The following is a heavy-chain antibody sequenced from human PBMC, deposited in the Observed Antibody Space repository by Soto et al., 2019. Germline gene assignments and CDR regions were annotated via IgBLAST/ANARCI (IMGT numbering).Heavy chain of an antibody. J-gene: IGHJ4*02. CDR1: GFSLSTSGMR. V-gene: IGHV2-70*04. Sequence: SGPTLVNPTQTLTLTCTFSGFSLSTSGMRVSWIRQPPGKALEWLARIDWDDDKFYSTSLKTRLTISKDTSKNQVVLTMTNMDPVDTATYYCARTPGIAAAVPYYFDYWGQGTLVTVS. D-gene: IGHD6-13*01. CDR3: ARTPGIAAAVPYYFDY. CDR2: IDWDDDK.